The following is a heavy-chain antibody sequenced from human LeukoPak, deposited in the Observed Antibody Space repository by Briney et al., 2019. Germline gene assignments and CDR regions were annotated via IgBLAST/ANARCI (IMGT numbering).Heavy chain of an antibody. J-gene: IGHJ4*02. CDR1: GFTFSSYA. CDR2: ISYDGSNK. CDR3: ARGPGYNYFDY. D-gene: IGHD2-2*02. Sequence: GGSLRLSCAASGFTFSSYAMHWVRQAPGKGLEWVAVISYDGSNKYYADSVKGRFTISRDNSKNTLYLQMNSLRAEDTAVYYCARGPGYNYFDYWGQGTLVTVSS. V-gene: IGHV3-30*04.